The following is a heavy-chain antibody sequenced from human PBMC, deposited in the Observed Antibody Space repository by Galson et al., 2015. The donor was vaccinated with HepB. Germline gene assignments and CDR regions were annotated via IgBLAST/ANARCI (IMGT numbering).Heavy chain of an antibody. V-gene: IGHV1-69*13. D-gene: IGHD5-24*01. J-gene: IGHJ4*02. CDR2: IIPIFGTA. Sequence: SVKVSCKASGGTFSSYAISWVRQAPGQGLEWMGGIIPIFGTANYAQKFQGRVTITADESTSTAYMELSSLRSEDTAVYYCAREGDEDGYIPGNYWGQGTLVTVSS. CDR3: AREGDEDGYIPGNY. CDR1: GGTFSSYA.